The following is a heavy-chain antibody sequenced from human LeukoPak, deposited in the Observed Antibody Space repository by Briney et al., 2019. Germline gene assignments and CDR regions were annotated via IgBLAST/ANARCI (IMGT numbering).Heavy chain of an antibody. CDR1: GFTFSDYW. CDR2: INRDGSVK. Sequence: GGSLRLSCAVSGFTFSDYWVTWVRQTPGKGLEFVANINRDGSVKNYVDSVKGRFTISRDNAKNSLYLQMTSLRVDDTAIYYCARHPGFSSFDYWGQGTLVTVSS. V-gene: IGHV3-7*01. D-gene: IGHD3-3*02. J-gene: IGHJ4*02. CDR3: ARHPGFSSFDY.